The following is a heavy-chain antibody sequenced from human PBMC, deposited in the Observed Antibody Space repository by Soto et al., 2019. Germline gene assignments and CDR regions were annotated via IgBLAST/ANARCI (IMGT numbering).Heavy chain of an antibody. CDR1: GGSISSSSYY. CDR2: IYYSGST. J-gene: IGHJ6*03. Sequence: SETLSLTCTVSGGSISSSSYYWGWIRQPPGKGLEWIGSIYYSGSTYYNPSLKSRVTISVDTSKNQFSLKLSSVTAADTAVYYCARPGGGSLDYYYYMDVWGKGTTVTVSS. D-gene: IGHD2-15*01. V-gene: IGHV4-39*01. CDR3: ARPGGGSLDYYYYMDV.